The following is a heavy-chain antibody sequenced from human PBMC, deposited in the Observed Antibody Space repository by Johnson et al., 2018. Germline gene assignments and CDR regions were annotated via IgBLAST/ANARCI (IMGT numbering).Heavy chain of an antibody. CDR1: GGTFSSYA. D-gene: IGHD2-2*02. CDR2: IIPIFGTA. Sequence: QVQLQESGAEVKKPGSSVKVSCKASGGTFSSYAISWVRQAPGQGLEWMGGIIPIFGTANYAQKFQGRVTITADESTSTAYMELSSLRSEDTAVYYCAETYCSSTSCYKGNLYYYYGMDVWGQGTTVTVSS. CDR3: AETYCSSTSCYKGNLYYYYGMDV. J-gene: IGHJ6*02. V-gene: IGHV1-69*01.